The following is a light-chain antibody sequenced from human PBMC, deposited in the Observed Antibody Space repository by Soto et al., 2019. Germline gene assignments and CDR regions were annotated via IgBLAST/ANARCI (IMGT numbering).Light chain of an antibody. CDR1: QSISSY. V-gene: IGKV1-39*01. CDR2: AAS. CDR3: QQSYSTPRT. J-gene: IGKJ1*01. Sequence: DIQMTHSPSSLSASVGDRVTMTSRASQSISSYLNWYQQKPGKAPKLLIYAASSLQSGVPSRFSGSGSGTDFTLTISSLQPEDFATYYCQQSYSTPRTFGQGTKVDIK.